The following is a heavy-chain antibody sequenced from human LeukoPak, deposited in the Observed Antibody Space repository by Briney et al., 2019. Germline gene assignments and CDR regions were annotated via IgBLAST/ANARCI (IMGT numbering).Heavy chain of an antibody. Sequence: GGSLRLSCAASRFTFSTYWMHWVRQAPGNGLVWVSRINSDGSSTGYADSVKGRFTISRDNAKNTLYLQMNSLRAEDTAVYYCARDRGVYYDSSGYSPYYFDYWGQGTLVTVSS. D-gene: IGHD3-22*01. CDR1: RFTFSTYW. CDR2: INSDGSST. V-gene: IGHV3-74*01. CDR3: ARDRGVYYDSSGYSPYYFDY. J-gene: IGHJ4*02.